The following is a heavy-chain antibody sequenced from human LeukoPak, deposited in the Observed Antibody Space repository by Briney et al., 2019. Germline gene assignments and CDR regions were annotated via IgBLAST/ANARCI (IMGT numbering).Heavy chain of an antibody. CDR1: GGTFSSYT. D-gene: IGHD2-21*01. Sequence: ASVKVSCKASGGTFSSYTISWVRQAPGQGLEWMGRIIPILGIANYAQKFQGRVTITADKSTSTAYMELSSLRSEDTAVYYCARDLSSIGHIDYWGQGTLVTVSS. CDR2: IIPILGIA. CDR3: ARDLSSIGHIDY. V-gene: IGHV1-69*04. J-gene: IGHJ4*02.